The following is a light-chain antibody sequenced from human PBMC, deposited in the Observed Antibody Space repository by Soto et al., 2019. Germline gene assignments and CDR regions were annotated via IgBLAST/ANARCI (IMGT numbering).Light chain of an antibody. CDR1: QSISNY. V-gene: IGKV1-39*01. CDR3: QQSFRIPYT. Sequence: DIHMTQSPSSLSASIGDRVTIPCRASQSISNYVNWYLQRPGKAPELLIYTASSLHSGVPSRFSGLASGTNFSLTISSLQPEDFATYSCQQSFRIPYTFGQGTKLEI. J-gene: IGKJ2*01. CDR2: TAS.